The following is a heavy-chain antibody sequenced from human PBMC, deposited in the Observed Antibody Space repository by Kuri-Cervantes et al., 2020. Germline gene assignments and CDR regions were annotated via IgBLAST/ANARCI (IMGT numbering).Heavy chain of an antibody. D-gene: IGHD5-18*01. Sequence: SETLSLTCAVSGYSISSGYYWGWIRQPPGTGLEWIGSIYHSGSTYYNPSLKSRLTISVDTSKNQFSLKLSSVTAADTAVYYCARVSGNVDTAMVGHFDYWGQGTLVTVSS. J-gene: IGHJ4*02. CDR1: GYSISSGYY. V-gene: IGHV4-38-2*01. CDR3: ARVSGNVDTAMVGHFDY. CDR2: IYHSGST.